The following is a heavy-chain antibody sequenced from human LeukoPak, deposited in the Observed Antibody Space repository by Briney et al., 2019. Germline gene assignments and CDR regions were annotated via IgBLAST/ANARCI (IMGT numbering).Heavy chain of an antibody. CDR1: GFTFSSYG. V-gene: IGHV3-23*01. CDR3: ARDSSADYGDYGHFTIRNWFDP. J-gene: IGHJ5*02. CDR2: ISDSGGST. D-gene: IGHD4-17*01. Sequence: GGSLRLSCAASGFTFSSYGMSWVRQAPGKGLEWVSAISDSGGSTYYADSVKGRFTISRDNAKNSLYLQMNSLRAEDTAVYYCARDSSADYGDYGHFTIRNWFDPWGQGTLVTVSS.